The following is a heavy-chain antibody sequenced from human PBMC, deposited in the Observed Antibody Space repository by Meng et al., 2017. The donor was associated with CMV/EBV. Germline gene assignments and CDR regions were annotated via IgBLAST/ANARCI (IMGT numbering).Heavy chain of an antibody. D-gene: IGHD2-2*01. CDR3: ARVDCSSTSCYLRFDP. J-gene: IGHJ5*02. CDR2: INPNSGGT. Sequence: ASVKVSCKASGYTFTGYYMHWVRQAPGQGLEWMGWINPNSGGTKYAQKFQGRVTMTRDTSISTAYMELSRLRSDDTAVYYCARVDCSSTSCYLRFDPWGQGTLVTVSS. CDR1: GYTFTGYY. V-gene: IGHV1-2*02.